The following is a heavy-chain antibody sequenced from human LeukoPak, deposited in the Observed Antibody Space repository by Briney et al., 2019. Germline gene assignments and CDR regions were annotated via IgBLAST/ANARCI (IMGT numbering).Heavy chain of an antibody. Sequence: SETLSLTCTVSGGSISSYYWSWIRQPPGKGLEWIGYIYYSGSTNYNPSLKSRVTISVDTSKNQFSLKLSSVTAADTAVYYCARFSVAGTYYFDYWGQGTLVTVSS. CDR2: IYYSGST. CDR1: GGSISSYY. V-gene: IGHV4-59*01. CDR3: ARFSVAGTYYFDY. D-gene: IGHD6-19*01. J-gene: IGHJ4*02.